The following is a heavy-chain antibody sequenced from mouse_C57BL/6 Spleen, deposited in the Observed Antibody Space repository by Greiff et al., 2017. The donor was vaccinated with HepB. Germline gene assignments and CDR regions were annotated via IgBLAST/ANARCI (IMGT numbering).Heavy chain of an antibody. Sequence: EVQLQQSGAELVRPGASVKLSCTASGFNIKDYYMHWVKQRPEQGLEWIGRIDPEDVDIEYATKFQGKATMTADSSSTTAYLQLSSLTSEDTAVYYCTRGINFDYWGQGTTLTVSS. CDR2: IDPEDVDI. V-gene: IGHV14-1*01. J-gene: IGHJ2*01. D-gene: IGHD1-1*01. CDR1: GFNIKDYY. CDR3: TRGINFDY.